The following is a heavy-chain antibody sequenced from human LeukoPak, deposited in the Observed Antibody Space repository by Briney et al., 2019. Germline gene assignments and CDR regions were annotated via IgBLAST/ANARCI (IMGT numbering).Heavy chain of an antibody. Sequence: ASVKVSCKASGYTFTGYYVHWVRQAPGQGLEWMGWINPNSAGTNYAQKFQGRVTMTRDTSISTAYMELSRLRSDDTAVYYCATVAAKYDYDSSGYYLDYWGQGTLVTVSS. V-gene: IGHV1-2*02. D-gene: IGHD3-22*01. J-gene: IGHJ4*02. CDR1: GYTFTGYY. CDR2: INPNSAGT. CDR3: ATVAAKYDYDSSGYYLDY.